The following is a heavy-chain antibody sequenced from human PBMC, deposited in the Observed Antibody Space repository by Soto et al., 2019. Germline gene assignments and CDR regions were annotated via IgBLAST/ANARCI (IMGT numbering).Heavy chain of an antibody. V-gene: IGHV3-21*01. CDR3: AINSGYDSLGPFGH. CDR2: ISSSSSYI. Sequence: EVQLVESGGGLVKPGGSLRLSCAASGFTFSSYSMNWVRQAPGKGLEWVSSISSSSSYIYYADSVKGRFTISRDNAKNSLYLQMNSLRAEDTAVYYCAINSGYDSLGPFGHWGQGSLVTVSS. D-gene: IGHD5-12*01. J-gene: IGHJ4*02. CDR1: GFTFSSYS.